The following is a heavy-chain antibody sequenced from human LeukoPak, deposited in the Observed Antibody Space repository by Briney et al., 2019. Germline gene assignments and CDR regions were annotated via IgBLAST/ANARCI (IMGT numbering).Heavy chain of an antibody. CDR1: GGTFSGYA. Sequence: SVKVSCKASGGTFSGYAISWVRQAPGQGLEWMGRIIPIFGIANYAQKFQGRVTITADKSTSTAYMELSSLRSEDTAVYYCARADDSSGYSPPAGGMDVWGQGTTVTVSS. CDR3: ARADDSSGYSPPAGGMDV. V-gene: IGHV1-69*04. CDR2: IIPIFGIA. J-gene: IGHJ6*02. D-gene: IGHD3-22*01.